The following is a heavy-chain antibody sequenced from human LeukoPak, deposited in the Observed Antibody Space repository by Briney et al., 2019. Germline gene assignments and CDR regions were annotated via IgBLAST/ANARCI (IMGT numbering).Heavy chain of an antibody. CDR1: GFTFSSYN. D-gene: IGHD4-17*01. J-gene: IGHJ4*02. CDR2: ISSGSSYL. CDR3: ARGTPTTRDFDY. Sequence: GGSLRLSCAASGFTFSSYNMNWVRQAPGKGLEWVSSISSGSSYLSYSDSVQGRFTIFRDNAKNSLYLQMNSLRAEDTAVYYCARGTPTTRDFDYWGQGTLVTVSS. V-gene: IGHV3-21*01.